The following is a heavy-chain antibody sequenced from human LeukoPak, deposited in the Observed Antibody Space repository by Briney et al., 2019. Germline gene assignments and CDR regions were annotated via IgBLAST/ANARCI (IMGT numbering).Heavy chain of an antibody. J-gene: IGHJ4*02. CDR1: GFTFSSYS. Sequence: PGGSLRLSCVDSGFTFSSYSMNWVRQAPGKGLEWGSSISSGSKYIYNADSVKGRFTISRDNSKNSLYLQMNSLRVEDTAVYYCARALSYSYGSMDFWGQGTLVIVSS. V-gene: IGHV3-21*01. CDR3: ARALSYSYGSMDF. CDR2: ISSGSKYI. D-gene: IGHD5-18*01.